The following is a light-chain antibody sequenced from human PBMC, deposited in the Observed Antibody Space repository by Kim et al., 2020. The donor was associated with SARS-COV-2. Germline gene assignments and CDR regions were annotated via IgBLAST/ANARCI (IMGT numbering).Light chain of an antibody. CDR3: QQSYRDFSDFT. J-gene: IGKJ2*01. CDR2: AAS. Sequence: IQMTQSPSSLSASVGDRVTITCRASQSISNYLNWYQQRPGKAPKVLIYAASILQSGVPSRFSGSGSGTDFTLTISSLQPEDFATYYCQQSYRDFSDFTFGQGTKLEI. V-gene: IGKV1-39*01. CDR1: QSISNY.